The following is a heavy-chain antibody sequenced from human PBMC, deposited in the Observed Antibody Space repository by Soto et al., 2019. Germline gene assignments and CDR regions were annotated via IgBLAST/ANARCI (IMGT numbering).Heavy chain of an antibody. Sequence: SETLSLTCTVSGGSISSGGYYWSWIRQHPGKGLEWIGYIYYSGSTYYNPSLKSRVTISVDTSKNQFSLKLGTVTAVDTAVYYCERDARGAISGIDYWGQGALVTVSS. V-gene: IGHV4-31*03. D-gene: IGHD2-21*01. CDR1: GGSISSGGYY. J-gene: IGHJ4*02. CDR3: ERDARGAISGIDY. CDR2: IYYSGST.